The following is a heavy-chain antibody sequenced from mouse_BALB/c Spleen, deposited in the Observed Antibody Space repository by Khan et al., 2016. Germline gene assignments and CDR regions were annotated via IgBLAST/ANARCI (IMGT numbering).Heavy chain of an antibody. CDR1: GYTFTSFW. CDR3: TRGTGYFDY. V-gene: IGHV1-69*02. J-gene: IGHJ2*01. CDR2: IYPSDSYT. D-gene: IGHD3-3*01. Sequence: QVQLQQPGAELVRPGASVKLSCKASGYTFTSFWINWVKQRPGQGLEWIGHIYPSDSYTDYNQKFKDRATLTVDKSSNTASMQLNSPTSEDSAVYYCTRGTGYFDYWGQGTTLTVSS.